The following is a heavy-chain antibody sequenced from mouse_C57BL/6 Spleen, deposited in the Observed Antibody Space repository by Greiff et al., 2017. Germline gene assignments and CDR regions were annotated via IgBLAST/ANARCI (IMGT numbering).Heavy chain of an antibody. CDR3: ARDRTGTRGYYFDY. D-gene: IGHD4-1*01. V-gene: IGHV5-16*01. CDR1: GFTFSDYY. CDR2: INYDGSST. J-gene: IGHJ2*01. Sequence: EVMLVESEGGLVQPGSSMKLSCTASGFTFSDYYMAWVRQVPEKGLEWVAHINYDGSSTYYLDSLQSRFIISRDNAKNILYLQMSSLKSEDTATYYCARDRTGTRGYYFDYWGQGTTLTVSS.